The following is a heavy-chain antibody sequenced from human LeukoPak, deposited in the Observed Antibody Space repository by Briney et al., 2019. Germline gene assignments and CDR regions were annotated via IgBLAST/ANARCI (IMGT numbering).Heavy chain of an antibody. CDR1: GFNFDRYT. V-gene: IGHV3-43*01. J-gene: IGHJ4*02. Sequence: GGSLRLSCATSGFNFDRYTIHWVRQAPGKGLEWVSLAGWAGGTTFYSDSVRGRFTISRDSGRKSVYLQMNSLRAEDTAVYYCARVEWELLGGVDYWGQGTLVAVSS. CDR2: AGWAGGTT. D-gene: IGHD1-26*01. CDR3: ARVEWELLGGVDY.